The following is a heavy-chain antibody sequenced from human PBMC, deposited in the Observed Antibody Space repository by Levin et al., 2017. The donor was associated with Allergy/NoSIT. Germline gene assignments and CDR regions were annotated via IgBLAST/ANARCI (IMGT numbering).Heavy chain of an antibody. V-gene: IGHV4-30-4*01. CDR2: IYYSGNT. Sequence: SQTLSLTCTVSGGSIRSGDHYWNWIRQPPGKGLEWIGYIYYSGNTYYNPSLKSRVTISVDTSKNQFSLKMTSMTAADTAVYYCARVYSSTLGFDLWGQGTLVTVSS. CDR1: GGSIRSGDHY. D-gene: IGHD6-13*01. J-gene: IGHJ5*02. CDR3: ARVYSSTLGFDL.